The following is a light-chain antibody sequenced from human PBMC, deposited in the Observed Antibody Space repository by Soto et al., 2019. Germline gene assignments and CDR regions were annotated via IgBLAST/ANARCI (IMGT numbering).Light chain of an antibody. Sequence: QSALTQPPSASGSPGQSVTISCTGTSSDVGAYNYVSWYQQHPGKAPKLLIYDVTKRPSGVPDRFSGSKSGNTASLTISGLQTEDEADYYCCSYAGSYTLVFGGGTKVTVL. CDR3: CSYAGSYTLV. V-gene: IGLV2-11*01. CDR1: SSDVGAYNY. J-gene: IGLJ2*01. CDR2: DVT.